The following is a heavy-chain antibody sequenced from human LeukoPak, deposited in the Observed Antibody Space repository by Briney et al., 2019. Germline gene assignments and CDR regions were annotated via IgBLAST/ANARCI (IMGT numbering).Heavy chain of an antibody. CDR3: ARDSSVWYGDAFDI. D-gene: IGHD6-19*01. CDR2: IWYDGSNK. CDR1: GFTFSSYG. J-gene: IGHJ3*02. V-gene: IGHV3-33*01. Sequence: GGSLRLSCAASGFTFSSYGMHWVRQAPGKGLEWVAVIWYDGSNKYYADSVKGRFTISRDNSKNTLYLQMNSLRAEDTAVYYCARDSSVWYGDAFDIWGQGTIVTVSS.